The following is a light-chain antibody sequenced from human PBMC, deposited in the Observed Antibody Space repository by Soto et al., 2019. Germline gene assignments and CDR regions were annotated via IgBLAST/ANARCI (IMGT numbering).Light chain of an antibody. Sequence: QSVLTQPPSASGTPGQRVTISCSGGSSNIGINTVNWYQQLPGTAPKVLIYTDNERPSGVSDRVSASKSGTSASLTITGLQAEDEADYYCQSYDSRLSCSVFGTGTKVTVL. CDR2: TDN. CDR1: SSNIGINT. J-gene: IGLJ1*01. V-gene: IGLV1-44*01. CDR3: QSYDSRLSCSV.